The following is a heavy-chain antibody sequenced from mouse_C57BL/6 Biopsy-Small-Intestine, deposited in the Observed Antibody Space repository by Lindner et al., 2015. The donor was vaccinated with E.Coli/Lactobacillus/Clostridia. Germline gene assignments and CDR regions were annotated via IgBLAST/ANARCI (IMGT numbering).Heavy chain of an antibody. Sequence: VQLQESGGGLVQPGGSLSLSCAASGFTFTDYYMSWVRQPPGMALEWLGFIRNKANGYTTEYSAYVKGRFTISRDSSQSILYLQMNALRAEDSATYYCARLIYYGYDDAMDYWGQGTSVTVSS. CDR3: ARLIYYGYDDAMDY. J-gene: IGHJ4*01. D-gene: IGHD2-2*01. V-gene: IGHV7-3*01. CDR2: IRNKANGYTT. CDR1: GFTFTDYY.